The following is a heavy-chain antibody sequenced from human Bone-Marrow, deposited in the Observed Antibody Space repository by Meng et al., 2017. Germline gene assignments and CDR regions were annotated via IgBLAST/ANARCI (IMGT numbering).Heavy chain of an antibody. Sequence: ASVKVSCKASGYTFTGYYMHWVRQAPGQGLEWMGRINPNSSGTNYAQKFQGRVTMTRDTSISTAYMELSRLRSDDTAVYYCASTDCSSTSCYTGYYYYGMDVWGQGTTVTVSS. CDR2: INPNSSGT. CDR3: ASTDCSSTSCYTGYYYYGMDV. D-gene: IGHD2-2*02. J-gene: IGHJ6*02. V-gene: IGHV1-2*06. CDR1: GYTFTGYY.